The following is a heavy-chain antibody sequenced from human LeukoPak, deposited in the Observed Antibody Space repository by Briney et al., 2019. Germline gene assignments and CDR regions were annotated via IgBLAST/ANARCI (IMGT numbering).Heavy chain of an antibody. Sequence: SETLSLTCAVYGGSFSGYYWSWIRQRPGKGLEWIGEINHSGSTNYNPSLKSRVTISVDTSKNQFSLKLSSVTAADTAVYYCARGRVDYWGQGTLVTVSS. CDR1: GGSFSGYY. CDR2: INHSGST. V-gene: IGHV4-34*01. CDR3: ARGRVDY. J-gene: IGHJ4*02.